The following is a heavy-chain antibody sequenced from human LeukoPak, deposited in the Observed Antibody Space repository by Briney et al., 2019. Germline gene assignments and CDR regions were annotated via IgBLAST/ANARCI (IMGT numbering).Heavy chain of an antibody. CDR1: GGSISSYY. V-gene: IGHV4-59*01. CDR2: IYYSGST. CDR3: ARSGYSSSLHFDY. D-gene: IGHD6-6*01. Sequence: SETLSLTCTVSGGSISSYYWSWIRQPPGKGLEWIGYIYYSGSTNYNPSLKSRVTISVDTSKNQFSLKLSSVTAADTAVYYCARSGYSSSLHFDYWGQGTLVPVSS. J-gene: IGHJ4*02.